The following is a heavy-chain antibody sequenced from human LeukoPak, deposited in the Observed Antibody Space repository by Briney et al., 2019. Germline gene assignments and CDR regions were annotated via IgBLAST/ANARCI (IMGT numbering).Heavy chain of an antibody. D-gene: IGHD3-10*01. J-gene: IGHJ6*03. Sequence: PSETLSLTCTVSAGSIITSSYYWGWIRQPPGKGLEWIGSIYYSGSTYYNPSLKSRVTISVDTSKNQFSLKLSSVTAADTAVYYCARGGGKYGSGSHYYYYYMDVWGKGTTVTVSS. CDR3: ARGGGKYGSGSHYYYYYMDV. V-gene: IGHV4-39*07. CDR1: AGSIITSSYY. CDR2: IYYSGST.